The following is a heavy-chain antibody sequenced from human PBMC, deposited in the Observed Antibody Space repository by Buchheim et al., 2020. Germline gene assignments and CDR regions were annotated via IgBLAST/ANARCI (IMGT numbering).Heavy chain of an antibody. CDR1: GGSFSGYY. J-gene: IGHJ4*02. D-gene: IGHD3-10*01. CDR2: INHSGST. V-gene: IGHV4-34*01. CDR3: ARVRGSYGSGSYYHFDY. Sequence: QVQLQQWGAGLLKPSETLSLTCAVYGGSFSGYYWSWIRQPPGKGLEWIGEINHSGSTNYNPSFKSRVTISVDTSKNQFSLKLSSVTAADTAVYYCARVRGSYGSGSYYHFDYWGQGTL.